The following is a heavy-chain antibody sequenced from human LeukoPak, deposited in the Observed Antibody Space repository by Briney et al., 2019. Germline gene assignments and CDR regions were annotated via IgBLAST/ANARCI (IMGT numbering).Heavy chain of an antibody. CDR1: GFTFITYA. CDR3: ARYCSGGSCYRGMNACYYYYGMDV. V-gene: IGHV3-23*01. D-gene: IGHD2-15*01. Sequence: GGSLRLSCAASGFTFITYAMSWARQAPGKGLEWVSVISGSGGTTFYADSVKGRFTISRDNSKNTLYLQMNSLRAEDTAVYYCARYCSGGSCYRGMNACYYYYGMDVWGQGTTVTVSS. J-gene: IGHJ6*02. CDR2: ISGSGGTT.